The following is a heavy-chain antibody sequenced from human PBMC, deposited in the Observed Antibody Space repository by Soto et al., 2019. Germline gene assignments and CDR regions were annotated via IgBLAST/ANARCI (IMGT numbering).Heavy chain of an antibody. CDR3: ARGIQNPGDYYYGMDV. CDR1: GYSFTSYW. D-gene: IGHD1-20*01. Sequence: SGESLKISCKGSGYSFTSYWIGWVRQMPGKGLEWMGIIYPGDSDTRYSPSFQGQVTISADKSISTAYLQWSSLKASDTAMYYCARGIQNPGDYYYGMDVWGQGTTVTVSS. J-gene: IGHJ6*02. CDR2: IYPGDSDT. V-gene: IGHV5-51*01.